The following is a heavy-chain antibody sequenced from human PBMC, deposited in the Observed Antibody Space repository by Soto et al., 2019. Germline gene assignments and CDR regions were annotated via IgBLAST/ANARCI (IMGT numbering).Heavy chain of an antibody. CDR2: IRSKANNYAT. J-gene: IGHJ2*01. CDR3: ASGSDPADWYFDL. V-gene: IGHV3-73*02. CDR1: GFTFSGSA. D-gene: IGHD1-26*01. Sequence: EVQLVESGGGLVQPGGSLKLSCAASGFTFSGSAMHWVRQASGKGLEWVGRIRSKANNYATAYAASVKGRFIISRDDSKNMAYLQMNSLKTEDTAVYYCASGSDPADWYFDLWGRGTLVTVSS.